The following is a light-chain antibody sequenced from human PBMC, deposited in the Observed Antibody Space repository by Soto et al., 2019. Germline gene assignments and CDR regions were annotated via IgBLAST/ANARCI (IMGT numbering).Light chain of an antibody. CDR2: DVN. Sequence: QSALTQPRSVSVSPGQSVTISCTGTGSDVGGYDFVSWYQQHPGKAPKLMIFDVNKRPSGVPDRFSGSKSGSTASLTISGLQGDDEAVYCCGSFAGPYTAGFGGGTELTVL. CDR1: GSDVGGYDF. J-gene: IGLJ3*02. V-gene: IGLV2-11*01. CDR3: GSFAGPYTAG.